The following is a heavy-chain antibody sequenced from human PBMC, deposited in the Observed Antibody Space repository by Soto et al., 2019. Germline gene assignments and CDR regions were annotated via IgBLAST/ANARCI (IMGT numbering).Heavy chain of an antibody. CDR2: IIPIFGTA. J-gene: IGHJ5*02. V-gene: IGHV1-69*13. CDR3: ARALAAADSWANWFDP. D-gene: IGHD6-13*01. Sequence: ASVKVSCKASGGTFSSYAISWVRQAPGQGLEWMGGIIPIFGTANYAQKFQGRVTITADESTSTAYMELSSLRSEDTAVYYCARALAAADSWANWFDPWGQGTLVTVSS. CDR1: GGTFSSYA.